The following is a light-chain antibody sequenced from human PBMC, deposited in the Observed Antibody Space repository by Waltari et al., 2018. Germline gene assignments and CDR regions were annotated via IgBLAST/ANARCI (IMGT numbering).Light chain of an antibody. Sequence: ALTQPASVPGSPGQSITISCTGTDSDVGAYNFVSWYRQHPGKAPHLIIYEVSERPPGISDRFSGSKSDNTASLTISGLQADDEAVYYCSSYTTSNAPGVFGTGTKVTVL. CDR2: EVS. CDR3: SSYTTSNAPGV. J-gene: IGLJ1*01. CDR1: DSDVGAYNF. V-gene: IGLV2-14*01.